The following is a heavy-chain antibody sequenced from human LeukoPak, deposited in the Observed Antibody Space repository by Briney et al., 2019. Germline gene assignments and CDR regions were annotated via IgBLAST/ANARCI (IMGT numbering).Heavy chain of an antibody. CDR3: ATGGGQWLPHY. V-gene: IGHV3-7*03. CDR1: GFTFSSYW. Sequence: GGSLRLSCAASGFTFSSYWMNWARQAPGKGLEWVASINHNGNVNYYVDSVKGRFTISRDNAKNSLYLQVSNLRAEDTAVYYCATGGGQWLPHYWGQGTLVTVSS. D-gene: IGHD6-19*01. J-gene: IGHJ4*02. CDR2: INHNGNVN.